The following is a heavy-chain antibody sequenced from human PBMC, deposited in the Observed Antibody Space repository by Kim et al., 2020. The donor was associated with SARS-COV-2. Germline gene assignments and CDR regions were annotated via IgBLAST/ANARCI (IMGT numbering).Heavy chain of an antibody. Sequence: SLKRRVTISIDTYKNQVSLKLSSVTAAHTAVYYCARGGNDSSGSCPNFDYWGQGTLVTVSS. V-gene: IGHV4-34*13. D-gene: IGHD3-22*01. J-gene: IGHJ4*02. CDR3: ARGGNDSSGSCPNFDY.